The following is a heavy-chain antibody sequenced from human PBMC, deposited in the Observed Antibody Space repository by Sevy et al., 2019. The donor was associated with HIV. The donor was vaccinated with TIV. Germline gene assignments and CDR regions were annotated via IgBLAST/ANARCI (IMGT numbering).Heavy chain of an antibody. CDR1: GGTFSSYA. V-gene: IGHV1-69*13. Sequence: ASVKVSCKASGGTFSSYAISWVRQAPGQGLEWMGGIIPIFGTANYAQKFQGRVTITADESTITAYMELSSLRSEDTAVYYCARKGSATVVSGWFDPWGQGTLVTVSS. CDR2: IIPIFGTA. J-gene: IGHJ5*02. D-gene: IGHD2-15*01. CDR3: ARKGSATVVSGWFDP.